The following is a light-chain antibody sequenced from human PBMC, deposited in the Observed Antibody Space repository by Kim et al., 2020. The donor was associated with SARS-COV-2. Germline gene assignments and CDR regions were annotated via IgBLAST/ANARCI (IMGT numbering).Light chain of an antibody. CDR2: DAS. V-gene: IGKV3-15*01. J-gene: IGKJ1*01. Sequence: ETVMTQSPAPLSVSPGERATLSCRASQTINNYLAWYQQKPGQAPRLLIYDASTRATGIPSRFSGSGSGTEFTLTISSLQSEDFAMYYCQQYKNWPPKTFGQGTKVDIK. CDR1: QTINNY. CDR3: QQYKNWPPKT.